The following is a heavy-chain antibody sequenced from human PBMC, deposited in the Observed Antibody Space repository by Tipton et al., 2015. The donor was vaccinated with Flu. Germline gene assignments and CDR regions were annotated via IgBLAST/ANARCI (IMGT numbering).Heavy chain of an antibody. V-gene: IGHV1-2*02. D-gene: IGHD5-18*01. CDR3: ARTWIQLWTPDFDY. CDR2: INPKSGDT. CDR1: GYTVSGHY. Sequence: QLVQSGAEVKEPGASVKVSCKASGYTVSGHYMHWIRQAPGQGLEWMGWINPKSGDTKYAQNFQGRVTTTRDTSITTVYMELTGLTSDDTAIYYCARTWIQLWTPDFDYWARERWSPSPQ. J-gene: IGHJ4*02.